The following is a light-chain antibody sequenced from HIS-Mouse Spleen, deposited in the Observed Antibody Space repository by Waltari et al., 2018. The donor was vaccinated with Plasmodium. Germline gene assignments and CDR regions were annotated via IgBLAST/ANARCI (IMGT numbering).Light chain of an antibody. CDR3: QQYNNWSFT. CDR2: GAS. V-gene: IGKV3-15*01. CDR1: QRASSN. Sequence: DIVMTQSPATLSVSPGERATLSRRASQRASSNLAWYQQKPGQAPRLLIYGASTRATGIPARFSGSGYGTEFTLTISSLQSEDFAVYYCQQYNNWSFTFGPGTKVDIK. J-gene: IGKJ3*01.